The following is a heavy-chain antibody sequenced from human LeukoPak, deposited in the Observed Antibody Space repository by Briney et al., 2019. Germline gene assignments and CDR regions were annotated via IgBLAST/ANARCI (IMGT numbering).Heavy chain of an antibody. V-gene: IGHV3-23*01. CDR3: AKGIYSSGWSYFDY. J-gene: IGHJ4*02. Sequence: SGGSLRLSCAASGFTFSNSAMSWVRQAPGKGLEWVSTLSGSGITTYYADSVKGRFTISRDNSKNTLYLQMNTLRAEDSALYYCAKGIYSSGWSYFDYWGQGTLVTVSS. CDR1: GFTFSNSA. CDR2: LSGSGITT. D-gene: IGHD6-19*01.